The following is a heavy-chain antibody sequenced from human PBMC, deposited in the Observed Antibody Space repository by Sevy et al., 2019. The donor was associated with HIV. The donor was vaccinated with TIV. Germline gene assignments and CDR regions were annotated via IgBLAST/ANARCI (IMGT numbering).Heavy chain of an antibody. D-gene: IGHD5-18*01. CDR3: AKEESGYSYGYGIDY. CDR2: ISGSGGST. CDR1: GFTFSSYA. V-gene: IGHV3-23*01. Sequence: GSLRLSCAASGFTFSSYAMSWVRQAPGEGLEWVSAISGSGGSTYYADSVKGRFTISRDNSKNTLYLQMNSLRAEDTAVYYCAKEESGYSYGYGIDYWGQGTLVTVSS. J-gene: IGHJ4*02.